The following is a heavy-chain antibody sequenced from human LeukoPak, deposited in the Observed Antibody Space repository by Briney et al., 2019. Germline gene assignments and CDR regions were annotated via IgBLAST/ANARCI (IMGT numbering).Heavy chain of an antibody. CDR2: SDVEDYDT. V-gene: IGHV1-24*01. Sequence: ASVKVSCKVSGDTLTELSMQLVRQAPGKGLEWIGGSDVEDYDTIYTQKFQGRVTLTEDSSTDTAYMELSSLTYEDTAVYYCATGAPAGLRGLAVWGQGTTVTVSS. J-gene: IGHJ6*02. CDR1: GDTLTELS. CDR3: ATGAPAGLRGLAV. D-gene: IGHD3-9*01.